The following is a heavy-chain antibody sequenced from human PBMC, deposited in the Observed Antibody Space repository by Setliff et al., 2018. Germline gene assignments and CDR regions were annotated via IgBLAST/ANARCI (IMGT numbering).Heavy chain of an antibody. CDR1: GGAIDNRYY. CDR3: ARHLSYSGETMDV. Sequence: SETLSLTCAVSGGAIDNRYYWGWIRQPPGKGLDWIGNINYSGSSYYNPSLKSRVTISVDTPKKYFFLNLTSVTAADTAVYYCARHLSYSGETMDVWGKGTTVTVSS. V-gene: IGHV4-39*01. J-gene: IGHJ6*03. D-gene: IGHD5-12*01. CDR2: INYSGSS.